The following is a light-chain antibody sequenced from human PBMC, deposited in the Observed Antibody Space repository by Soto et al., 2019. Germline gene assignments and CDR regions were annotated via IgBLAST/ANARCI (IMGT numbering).Light chain of an antibody. Sequence: QSALTQPASVSGSPGQSITISCTGTSSDVGGYNYVSWYQQHPGKAPKLMIYDVTNPPSGVSNRCSRSKSGNTASLTLSGRQTADEAEYYCSSYTSSSRVFGGGTQLNIL. CDR3: SSYTSSSRV. CDR1: SSDVGGYNY. V-gene: IGLV2-14*01. J-gene: IGLJ2*01. CDR2: DVT.